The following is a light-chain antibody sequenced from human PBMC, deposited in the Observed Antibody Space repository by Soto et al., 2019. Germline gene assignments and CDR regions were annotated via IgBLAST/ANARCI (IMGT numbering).Light chain of an antibody. V-gene: IGLV2-14*03. CDR3: ASKTTSSTVL. Sequence: QSVLTQPSSMSGCPGQSITISCTGTSSDIGAYEHVSWYQQRPGRAPKVLIYDVRIRPSEVSNRFSGSKSGDTASLTISGLQAEDEAVYYCASKTTSSTVLFGGGTKLTVL. CDR2: DVR. CDR1: SSDIGAYEH. J-gene: IGLJ2*01.